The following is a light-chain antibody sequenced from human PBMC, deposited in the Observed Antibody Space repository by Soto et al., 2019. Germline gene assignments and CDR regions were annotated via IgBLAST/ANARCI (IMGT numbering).Light chain of an antibody. CDR2: DAS. V-gene: IGKV1-13*02. J-gene: IGKJ5*01. Sequence: AIQLTQSPSSLSASVGDRVSITCRASQGISSALAWYQHKPGKAPKILIYDASSLQSGVPSRFSGSESGTECPLTISSLQPEDFATYYGQQLKTYPFSFGQGTRLEIK. CDR3: QQLKTYPFS. CDR1: QGISSA.